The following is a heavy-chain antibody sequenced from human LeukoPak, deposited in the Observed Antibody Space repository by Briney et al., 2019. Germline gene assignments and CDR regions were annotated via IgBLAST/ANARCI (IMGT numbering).Heavy chain of an antibody. CDR2: INPSGGST. J-gene: IGHJ4*02. CDR3: AREPLEDYRFDY. Sequence: GASVKVSCKASGYTFTGYYMHWVRQAPGQGLEWMGIINPSGGSTSYAQKFQGRVTMTRDTSTSTVYMELSSLRSEDTAVYYCAREPLEDYRFDYWGQGTLVTVSS. CDR1: GYTFTGYY. V-gene: IGHV1-46*01. D-gene: IGHD1-1*01.